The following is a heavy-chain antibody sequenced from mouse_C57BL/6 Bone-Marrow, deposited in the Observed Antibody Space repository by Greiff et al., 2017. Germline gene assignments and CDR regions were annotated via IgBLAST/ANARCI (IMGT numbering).Heavy chain of an antibody. CDR2: IDPENGDT. V-gene: IGHV14-4*01. J-gene: IGHJ3*01. D-gene: IGHD1-1*01. Sequence: EVKLMESGAELVRPGASVKLSCTASGFNIKDDYMHWVKQRPEQVLEWIGWIDPENGDTEYASKFQGKATITADTSSNPAYLELSSLTSEDTAGYYCNTDSYGSPPFAYWGQGTLVTVSA. CDR3: NTDSYGSPPFAY. CDR1: GFNIKDDY.